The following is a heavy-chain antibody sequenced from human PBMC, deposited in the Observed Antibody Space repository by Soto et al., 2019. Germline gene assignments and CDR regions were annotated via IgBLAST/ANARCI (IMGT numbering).Heavy chain of an antibody. CDR1: GFTFGNYG. J-gene: IGHJ3*01. V-gene: IGHV3-23*01. D-gene: IGHD2-21*02. CDR3: ANGFILVVTVLRPDDEFEV. CDR2: ISGGGGNT. Sequence: DVKLLESGGGLVHPGGSLRLSFANSGFTFGNYGINWVRQAPGKWLEWDAGISGGGGNTYYADSVKGRFTISRDHLKATVFLEMKSLIAEDTAVYYGANGFILVVTVLRPDDEFEVWGYGTLVSVSA.